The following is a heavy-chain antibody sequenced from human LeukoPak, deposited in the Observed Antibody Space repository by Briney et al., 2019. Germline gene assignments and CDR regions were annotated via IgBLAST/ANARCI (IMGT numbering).Heavy chain of an antibody. Sequence: PGGSLRLSCASSGFTFSSFGMHWVRQAPGKGLEWVAVIWDDGSKTYYADSVKGRFTISRDNSKNTLYLQMNSLRAEDTAVYYCAKDRETGTTFNYWGQGTLVTVSS. CDR1: GFTFSSFG. CDR3: AKDRETGTTFNY. V-gene: IGHV3-30*02. D-gene: IGHD1-7*01. CDR2: IWDDGSKT. J-gene: IGHJ4*02.